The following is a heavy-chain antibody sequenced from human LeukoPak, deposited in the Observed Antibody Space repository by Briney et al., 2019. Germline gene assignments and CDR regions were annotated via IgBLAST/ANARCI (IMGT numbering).Heavy chain of an antibody. CDR1: GFTFDDYG. D-gene: IGHD3-10*01. V-gene: IGHV3-20*04. CDR3: AKTLWFGESLDAFDI. Sequence: GGSLRLSCAASGFTFDDYGMSWVRQGPGKGLEWVSGINWNGGSTSYADSVKGRFTISRDNSKNTLYLQMNSLRAEDTAVYYCAKTLWFGESLDAFDIWGQRTMVTVSS. CDR2: INWNGGST. J-gene: IGHJ3*02.